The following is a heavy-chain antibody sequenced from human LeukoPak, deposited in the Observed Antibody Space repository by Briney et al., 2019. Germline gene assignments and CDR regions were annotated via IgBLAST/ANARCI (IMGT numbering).Heavy chain of an antibody. CDR2: IYYSGTT. V-gene: IGHV4-59*01. D-gene: IGHD6-13*01. J-gene: IGHJ4*02. Sequence: SETLSLTRTVSGGSISSYYWSWIRQPPGKGLEWIGYIYYSGTTNYNPSLKSRVTISVDTSKNQFSLKLSSVTAADTAVYYCGRGVYIAAAQYGYWGQGTLATVSS. CDR3: GRGVYIAAAQYGY. CDR1: GGSISSYY.